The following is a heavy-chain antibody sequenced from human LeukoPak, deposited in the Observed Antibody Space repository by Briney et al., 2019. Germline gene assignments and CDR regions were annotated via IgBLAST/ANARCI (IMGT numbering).Heavy chain of an antibody. D-gene: IGHD3-16*01. Sequence: GGSLRLSCAASGFTFSSYSMNWVRQAPGKGLEWVSSISSSSSYIYYADSVKGRFTISRDNAKNSLYLQMNSLRAEDTAVYYCVRDFGRWGTFDYWGQGTLVTVSS. V-gene: IGHV3-21*01. J-gene: IGHJ4*02. CDR3: VRDFGRWGTFDY. CDR1: GFTFSSYS. CDR2: ISSSSSYI.